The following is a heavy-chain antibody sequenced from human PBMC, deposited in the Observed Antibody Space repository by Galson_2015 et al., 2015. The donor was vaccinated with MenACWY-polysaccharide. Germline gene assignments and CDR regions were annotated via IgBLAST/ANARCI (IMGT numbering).Heavy chain of an antibody. CDR2: IYWDDDK. CDR1: GFSLSTSGVG. CDR3: AHSEDGQHFDY. V-gene: IGHV2-5*02. J-gene: IGHJ4*02. Sequence: PALVNPTQPLTLPCTFSGFSLSTSGVGVGWIRQPPGKALEWLALIYWDDDKGYSPSLKSRLTITKDTSKNQEVLTMTNMDPVDTATYYCAHSEDGQHFDYWGQGTLVTVSS.